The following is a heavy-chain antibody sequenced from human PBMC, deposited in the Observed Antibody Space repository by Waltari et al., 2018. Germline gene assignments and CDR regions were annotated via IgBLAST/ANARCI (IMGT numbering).Heavy chain of an antibody. V-gene: IGHV3-33*01. J-gene: IGHJ4*02. Sequence: QVQLVESXGGVVQPGRSLILSCXASGXRFSDYXMXWVRQAPGRGLEWVSVTWDDGTSTXYADSVEGRFTMXRDXSKXVXYXQMNNLNVXXTAVXYCARDPDDXXKYYFDHXGQGTLVTVXS. CDR3: ARDPDDXXKYYFDH. D-gene: IGHD4-4*01. CDR2: TWDDGTST. CDR1: GXRFSDYX.